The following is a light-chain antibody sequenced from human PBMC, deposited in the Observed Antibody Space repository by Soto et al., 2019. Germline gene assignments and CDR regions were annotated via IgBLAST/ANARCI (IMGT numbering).Light chain of an antibody. CDR2: DVR. CDR3: SSYTTISTYV. Sequence: QSALTQPASVSGSPGQSITISCTGTSSDVGGYNYVSWYQQNPGKAPKLMIYDVRNRPSGVSNRFSGSKSVNTASLTISGLHAEDEADYYCSSYTTISTYVFGTGTKLTVL. J-gene: IGLJ1*01. CDR1: SSDVGGYNY. V-gene: IGLV2-14*01.